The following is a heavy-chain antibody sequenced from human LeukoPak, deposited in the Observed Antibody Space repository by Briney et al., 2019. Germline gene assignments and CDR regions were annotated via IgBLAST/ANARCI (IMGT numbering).Heavy chain of an antibody. CDR1: GFTFSSYA. Sequence: GGSLRLSCAASGFTFSSYAMSWVRQAPGKGLEWVSAISGSGGSTYYADSVKGRFTISRDNSKNTLYLQMNSLRAEDTAVYYCAKDTTLWFGAEDWFDPWGQGTLVTVSS. J-gene: IGHJ5*02. V-gene: IGHV3-23*01. CDR3: AKDTTLWFGAEDWFDP. CDR2: ISGSGGST. D-gene: IGHD3-10*01.